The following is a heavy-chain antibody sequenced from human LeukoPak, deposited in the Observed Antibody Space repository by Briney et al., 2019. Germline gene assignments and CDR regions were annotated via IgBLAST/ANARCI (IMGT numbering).Heavy chain of an antibody. CDR3: ARIAVAEDFDY. D-gene: IGHD6-19*01. Sequence: ASVKVSCKASGYTFTSYDINWVRQATGQGLEWMGWMNPNSGNTGYAQKFQGRVTKTRNTSISTAYMELSSLRSEDTAVYYCARIAVAEDFDYWGQGTLVTVSS. CDR2: MNPNSGNT. V-gene: IGHV1-8*01. J-gene: IGHJ4*02. CDR1: GYTFTSYD.